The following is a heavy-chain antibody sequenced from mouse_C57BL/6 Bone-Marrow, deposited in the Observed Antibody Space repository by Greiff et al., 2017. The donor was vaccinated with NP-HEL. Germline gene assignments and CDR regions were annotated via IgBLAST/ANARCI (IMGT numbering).Heavy chain of an antibody. CDR1: GYTFTSYG. CDR3: ARGGNYGGTGFAY. V-gene: IGHV1-81*01. D-gene: IGHD2-1*01. J-gene: IGHJ3*01. CDR2: IYPRSGNT. Sequence: QVQLKQSGAELARPGASVKLSCKASGYTFTSYGISWVKQRTGQGLEWIGEIYPRSGNTYYNEKFKGKATLTADKSSSTAYMELRSLTSEDSAVYVCARGGNYGGTGFAYWGQGTLVTVSA.